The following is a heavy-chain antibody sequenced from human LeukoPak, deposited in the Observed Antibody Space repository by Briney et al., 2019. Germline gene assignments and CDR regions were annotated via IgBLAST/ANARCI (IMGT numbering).Heavy chain of an antibody. CDR2: IIPIFGTA. V-gene: IGHV1-69*01. Sequence: ASVKVSCKASGGTFSSYAISWVRQAPGQGLEWMGGIIPIFGTANYAQKFQGRVTITADESTSTAYMELSSPRSEDTAVYYCARGDSGSLSGAREYYYYYGMDVWGKGTTVTVSS. CDR1: GGTFSSYA. J-gene: IGHJ6*04. CDR3: ARGDSGSLSGAREYYYYYGMDV. D-gene: IGHD3-16*01.